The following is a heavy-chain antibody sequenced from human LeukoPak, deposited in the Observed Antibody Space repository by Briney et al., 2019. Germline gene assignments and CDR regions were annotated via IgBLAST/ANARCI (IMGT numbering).Heavy chain of an antibody. CDR2: ISSSSSYM. V-gene: IGHV3-21*01. CDR1: GFTFNSYN. D-gene: IGHD3-16*02. J-gene: IGHJ4*02. Sequence: GRSMRLAWVAAGFTFNSYNMNCVRQAPGKGLVWVSSISSSSSYMYSADSVEGRFTISRDNAKNSLYLHTNSLRVEDTAVYYCVRDRALDYWGQGTLVTVSS. CDR3: VRDRALDY.